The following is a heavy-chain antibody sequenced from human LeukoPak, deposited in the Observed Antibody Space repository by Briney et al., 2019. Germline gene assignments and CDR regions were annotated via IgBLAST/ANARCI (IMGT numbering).Heavy chain of an antibody. J-gene: IGHJ4*02. CDR2: IIPFFGTA. V-gene: IGHV1-69*13. Sequence: SVKVSCKASGGTFSSYAISWVRQAPGQGLEWMGGIIPFFGTASYAQKFQGRVTITADESTSTAYMELRSLTSDDTAVYYCARDFSVGARYPIDYWGQGTLVTVSS. CDR1: GGTFSSYA. CDR3: ARDFSVGARYPIDY. D-gene: IGHD1-26*01.